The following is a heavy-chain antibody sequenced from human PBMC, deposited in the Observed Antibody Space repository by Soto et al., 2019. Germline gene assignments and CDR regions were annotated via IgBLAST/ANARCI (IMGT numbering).Heavy chain of an antibody. CDR3: AKPKSGSRRSYYFDY. CDR1: GFTFSSYA. V-gene: IGHV3-23*01. D-gene: IGHD5-12*01. J-gene: IGHJ4*02. Sequence: GGSLRLSCAASGFTFSSYAMSWVRQAPGKGLEWVSAISGSGGSTYYADSVKGRFTISRDNSKNTLYLQMNSLRAEDAAVYYCAKPKSGSRRSYYFDYWGQGTLVTVSS. CDR2: ISGSGGST.